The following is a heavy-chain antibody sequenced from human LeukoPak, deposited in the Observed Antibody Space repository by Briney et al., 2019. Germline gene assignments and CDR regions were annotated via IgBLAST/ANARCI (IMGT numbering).Heavy chain of an antibody. CDR3: ARLGGIVDI. V-gene: IGHV4-59*08. Sequence: SETLSLTCTVSGGSISSYYWSWIRQPPGKGLEWIGYIYYSGSTNYNPSLKSRVTISVDTSKNQFSLKLSSVTAADTAVYYRARLGGIVDIWGQGTMVTVSS. D-gene: IGHD2-15*01. CDR1: GGSISSYY. J-gene: IGHJ3*02. CDR2: IYYSGST.